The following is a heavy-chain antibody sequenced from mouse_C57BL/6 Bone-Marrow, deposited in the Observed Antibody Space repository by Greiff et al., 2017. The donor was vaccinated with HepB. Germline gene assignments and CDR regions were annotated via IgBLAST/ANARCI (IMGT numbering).Heavy chain of an antibody. V-gene: IGHV1-5*01. CDR1: GYTFTSYW. J-gene: IGHJ3*01. CDR3: TREAITTVVGRAWFAY. CDR2: IYPGNSDT. D-gene: IGHD1-1*01. Sequence: VQLQQSGTVLARPGASVKMSCKTSGYTFTSYWMHWVKQRPGQGLEWIGAIYPGNSDTSYNQKFKGKAKLTAVTSASTAYMELSSLTNEDCAVYYCTREAITTVVGRAWFAYWGQGTLVTVSA.